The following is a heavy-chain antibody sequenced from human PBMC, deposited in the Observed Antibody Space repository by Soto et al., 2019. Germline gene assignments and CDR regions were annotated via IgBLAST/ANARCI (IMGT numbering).Heavy chain of an antibody. CDR1: GFTFTSFA. J-gene: IGHJ4*02. D-gene: IGHD2-21*02. V-gene: IGHV3-23*01. CDR3: AKGTARVTAQNLDS. Sequence: LRLSCVASGFTFTSFAISWVRQAPGTGLEWVASISGTGSTTYYGDSVTGRFTVSRDNSKNMVYLQMKSLRPEDTAVYFCAKGTARVTAQNLDSWGQGTRVTVSS. CDR2: ISGTGSTT.